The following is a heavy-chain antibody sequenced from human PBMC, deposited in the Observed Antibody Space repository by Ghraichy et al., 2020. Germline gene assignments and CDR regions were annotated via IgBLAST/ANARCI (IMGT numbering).Heavy chain of an antibody. V-gene: IGHV4-38-2*02. J-gene: IGHJ3*02. Sequence: ESLNISCTVSGYSIRSGYFWGWVRQSPGKGLEWIGSVYHTGSTHHNPSLERRLTILVDTSMNHFSLKLRSVTAADTAVYYCARPSSHNALEGFDIWGQGTLVIVSS. CDR1: GYSIRSGYF. D-gene: IGHD1-1*01. CDR2: VYHTGST. CDR3: ARPSSHNALEGFDI.